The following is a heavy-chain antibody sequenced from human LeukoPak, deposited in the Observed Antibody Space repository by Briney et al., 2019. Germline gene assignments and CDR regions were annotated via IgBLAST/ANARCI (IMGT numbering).Heavy chain of an antibody. V-gene: IGHV1-69*05. J-gene: IGHJ4*02. CDR3: ARDDCSGGSCYFDY. D-gene: IGHD2-15*01. CDR1: GGTFSSYA. CDR2: IIPIFGTA. Sequence: ASVKVSCKASGGTFSSYAISWVRQAPGQGLEWMGGIIPIFGTANYAQKFQGSVTITTDESTSTAYMELSSLRSEDTAVYYCARDDCSGGSCYFDYWGQGTLVTVSS.